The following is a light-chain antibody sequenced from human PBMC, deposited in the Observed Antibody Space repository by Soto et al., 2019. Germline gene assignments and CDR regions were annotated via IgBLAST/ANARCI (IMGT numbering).Light chain of an antibody. CDR1: SSDVGGYNY. Sequence: QSVLTQPPSASGSPGQSVAISCTGTSSDVGGYNYVSWFQQHPGKAPKLIIYQVTKRPSGVPYRFSGSKSGNTASLTVSGLQAEDEADYYCSSYVVSYNWVFGGGTKLTVL. V-gene: IGLV2-8*01. CDR3: SSYVVSYNWV. CDR2: QVT. J-gene: IGLJ3*02.